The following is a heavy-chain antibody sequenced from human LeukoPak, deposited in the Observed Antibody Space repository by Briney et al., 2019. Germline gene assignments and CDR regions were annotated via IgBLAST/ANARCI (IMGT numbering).Heavy chain of an antibody. CDR2: ISSGGST. CDR3: ARRLLTGYYEF. D-gene: IGHD3-9*01. Sequence: GGSLRLSCTASGFTVSSSYMNWVRQAPGKGLEWVSIISSGGSTYYADSVKGRFTISRDNSKNTLYLQMNSLRAEDTAVYYCARRLLTGYYEFWGQGTLVTVSS. J-gene: IGHJ4*02. CDR1: GFTVSSSY. V-gene: IGHV3-53*01.